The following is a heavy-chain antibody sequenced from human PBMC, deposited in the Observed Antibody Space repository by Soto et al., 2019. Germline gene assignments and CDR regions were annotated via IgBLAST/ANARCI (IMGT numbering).Heavy chain of an antibody. Sequence: QDQLVQSGAEVKKPGASVTVSCKASGYSFTNYGITWVRQAPGQGLEWMGWISGFNGNTHYAQKLQGRVTMTTDASTSTAYMELRSQRSDDTGVYYCARDRGVAPPVAGNTHYYYYMDVWGKGTTVTVSS. CDR3: ARDRGVAPPVAGNTHYYYYMDV. CDR1: GYSFTNYG. D-gene: IGHD6-19*01. J-gene: IGHJ6*03. CDR2: ISGFNGNT. V-gene: IGHV1-18*01.